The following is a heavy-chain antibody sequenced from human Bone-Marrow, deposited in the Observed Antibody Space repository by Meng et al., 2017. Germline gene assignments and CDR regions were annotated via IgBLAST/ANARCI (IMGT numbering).Heavy chain of an antibody. D-gene: IGHD6-13*01. CDR1: GYSFTGYW. Sequence: GESLKISCKGSGYSFTGYWIGWVRQMPGKGLEWMGIIYPGDSDTRYSPSFQGQVTISADKSISTAYLQWSSLKASDTAMYYCARLEAHSSSWQYYYYYGMDVWGQGTTVTVSS. V-gene: IGHV5-51*01. CDR2: IYPGDSDT. J-gene: IGHJ6*02. CDR3: ARLEAHSSSWQYYYYYGMDV.